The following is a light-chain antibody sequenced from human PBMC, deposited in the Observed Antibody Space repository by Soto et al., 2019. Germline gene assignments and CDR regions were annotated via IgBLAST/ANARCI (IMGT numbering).Light chain of an antibody. J-gene: IGKJ3*01. CDR3: QQANSFPWA. Sequence: EIVLTQSPATLSLSPGERATLSCRASQSVSSYLAWYQQKPGQAPRLLIYDASNRATGIPARFSGSGSGTDFTLTISSLEPEDFATYYCQQANSFPWAFGPGTKVDIK. CDR1: QSVSSY. V-gene: IGKV3-11*01. CDR2: DAS.